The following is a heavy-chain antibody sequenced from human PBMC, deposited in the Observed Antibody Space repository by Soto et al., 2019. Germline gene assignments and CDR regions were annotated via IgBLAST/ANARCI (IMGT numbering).Heavy chain of an antibody. J-gene: IGHJ6*02. CDR3: AREETAWPLAYGLDV. D-gene: IGHD2-21*02. Sequence: PGGSLRLSCKGSGFTFSTYSMHWVRQAPGKGLEWVSSIGRRSDIYYADSVKGRFTISRDNAKNSVSLQMNSLRDEDTAVYYCAREETAWPLAYGLDVWGQGTTVTVSS. V-gene: IGHV3-21*01. CDR2: IGRRSDI. CDR1: GFTFSTYS.